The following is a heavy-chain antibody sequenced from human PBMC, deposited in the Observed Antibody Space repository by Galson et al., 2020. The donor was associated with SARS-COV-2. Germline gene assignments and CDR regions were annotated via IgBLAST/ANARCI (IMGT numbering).Heavy chain of an antibody. J-gene: IGHJ6*02. CDR2: IYKSGNT. D-gene: IGHD3-3*01. Sequence: SETLSLTCTVSGASISSGSYYWSWIRQPAGKGLEWIGRIYKSGNTNYNPSLWSQVTISVDTSQNQFSLKLTSVTAADTAVYYCARGNSPCVTIFGVLTGTCGMDVWGQGTTVTDSS. V-gene: IGHV4-61*02. CDR3: ARGNSPCVTIFGVLTGTCGMDV. CDR1: GASISSGSYY.